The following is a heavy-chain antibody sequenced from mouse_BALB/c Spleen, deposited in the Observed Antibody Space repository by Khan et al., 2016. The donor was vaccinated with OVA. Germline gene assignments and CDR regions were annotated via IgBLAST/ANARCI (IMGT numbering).Heavy chain of an antibody. V-gene: IGHV5-6*01. Sequence: EVQVVESGGDVVKPGGSLKLSCAASGFTFSTYGMSWVRQTPDKRLEWVATVSTGGHYTYYPDTVKGRFTISRDNATNTLYLQMSSLKSEATAMFYCARLAYYYDSEGFAYWGQGTLVTVSA. CDR1: GFTFSTYG. J-gene: IGHJ3*01. D-gene: IGHD1-1*01. CDR2: VSTGGHYT. CDR3: ARLAYYYDSEGFAY.